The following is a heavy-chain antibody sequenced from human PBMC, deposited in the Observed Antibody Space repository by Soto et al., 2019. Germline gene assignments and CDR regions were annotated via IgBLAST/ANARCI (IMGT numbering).Heavy chain of an antibody. D-gene: IGHD3-3*02. V-gene: IGHV4-4*02. CDR1: GGSTSRTNW. CDR2: IYHSGST. Sequence: SETLSLTCAVSGGSTSRTNWWSWVRQPPGKGLEWIGEIYHSGSTNYNPSLKSRVTISVDTSKNQFSLKLSSVTAADTAVYYCASPKIAFYNWFDPWGQGTLVTVSS. J-gene: IGHJ5*02. CDR3: ASPKIAFYNWFDP.